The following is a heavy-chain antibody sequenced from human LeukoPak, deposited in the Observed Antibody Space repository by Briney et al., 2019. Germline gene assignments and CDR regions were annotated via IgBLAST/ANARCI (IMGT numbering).Heavy chain of an antibody. CDR3: ARDRYAYQLLQGAHDAFDI. CDR2: IIPTFGTA. D-gene: IGHD2-2*01. Sequence: SVKVSCKASGGTFSSYAISWVRQAPGQGLEWMGGIIPTFGTANYAQKFQGRVTVTADESTSTAYMELSSLRSEDTAVYYCARDRYAYQLLQGAHDAFDIWGQGTMVTVSS. V-gene: IGHV1-69*13. J-gene: IGHJ3*02. CDR1: GGTFSSYA.